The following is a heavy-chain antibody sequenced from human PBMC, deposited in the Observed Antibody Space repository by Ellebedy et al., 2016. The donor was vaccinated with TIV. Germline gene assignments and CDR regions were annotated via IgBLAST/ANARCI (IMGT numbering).Heavy chain of an antibody. V-gene: IGHV4-59*11. CDR2: IYYTGTT. D-gene: IGHD3-16*01. J-gene: IGHJ2*01. CDR3: ARVAITSAVGGGYFDL. CDR1: GGSLTNHF. Sequence: MPSETLSLTCTVSGGSLTNHFWSWIRQPPGKGLEWIASIYYTGTTNYNPSLKSGVLISVDTSKNQISLTLMPSVSAADTAVYYCARVAITSAVGGGYFDLWGRGTLLTVSS.